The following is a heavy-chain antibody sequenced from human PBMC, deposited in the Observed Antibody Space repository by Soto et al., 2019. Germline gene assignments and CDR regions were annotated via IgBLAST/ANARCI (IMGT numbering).Heavy chain of an antibody. CDR1: GFTFSSCG. CDR3: ARDETYYDFWSGYRYYYMDV. V-gene: IGHV3-33*01. CDR2: IWYDGSNK. D-gene: IGHD3-3*01. J-gene: IGHJ6*03. Sequence: QVQLVESGGGVVQPGRSLRLSCAASGFTFSSCGMHWVRQAPGKGLEWVAVIWYDGSNKYYADSVKGRFTISRDNSKNTLYLQMNSLRAEDTAVYYCARDETYYDFWSGYRYYYMDVWGKGTTVTVSS.